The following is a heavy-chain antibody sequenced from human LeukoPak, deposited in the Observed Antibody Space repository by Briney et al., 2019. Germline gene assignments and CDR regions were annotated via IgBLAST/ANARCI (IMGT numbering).Heavy chain of an antibody. CDR2: INAGGASK. J-gene: IGHJ4*02. D-gene: IGHD3-10*01. Sequence: GGSLRLSCAASGFTFSDFFMSWIRQAPGKGLEWVSSINAGGASKPYADSVRGRFTISRDNSKNTLYLQMNSLRAEDTAVYYCARDERAYGSGSYYDYWGQGTLVTVSS. CDR1: GFTFSDFF. V-gene: IGHV3-11*01. CDR3: ARDERAYGSGSYYDY.